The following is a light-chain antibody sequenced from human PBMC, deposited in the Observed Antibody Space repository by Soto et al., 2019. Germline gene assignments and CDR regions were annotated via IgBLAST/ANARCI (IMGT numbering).Light chain of an antibody. CDR3: QQRSNWPPTWT. CDR2: DAS. CDR1: QSVSSY. Sequence: EIVLTQSPATLSLSPGERATLSCRASQSVSSYLAWYQQKPGQAPRLLIYDASNRATGIPARFSGSGSGTDFTLTISSLEPEYFAVYYCQQRSNWPPTWTFGQGTKVVIK. J-gene: IGKJ1*01. V-gene: IGKV3-11*01.